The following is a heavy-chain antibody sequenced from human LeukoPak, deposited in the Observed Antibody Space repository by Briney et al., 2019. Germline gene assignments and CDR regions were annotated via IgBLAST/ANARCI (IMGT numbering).Heavy chain of an antibody. V-gene: IGHV1-2*02. CDR3: AREYYDSSAYNQEAIDY. D-gene: IGHD3-22*01. Sequence: TSVKVSCKASGSTFTDYYMHWVRQAPGQGLGWLGWINPNSGGTDYTQKFKGRVTMTRDTSISTAYMELSRLRSDDTAVYYCAREYYDSSAYNQEAIDYWGQGTLVTVSS. CDR1: GSTFTDYY. CDR2: INPNSGGT. J-gene: IGHJ4*02.